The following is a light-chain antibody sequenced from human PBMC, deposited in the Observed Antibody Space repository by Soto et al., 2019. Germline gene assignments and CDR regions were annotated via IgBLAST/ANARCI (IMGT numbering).Light chain of an antibody. V-gene: IGKV1-5*03. Sequence: DIQMTQSPSTLSASVGDRVIITCRASQSISSWLAWYQQKPGTAPKLLIYKASTLLSGVPSRFSGSGSGTEFTLTISSLQPDDSATYYCQQYSDNWTFGQGTKVEIK. CDR1: QSISSW. CDR2: KAS. CDR3: QQYSDNWT. J-gene: IGKJ1*01.